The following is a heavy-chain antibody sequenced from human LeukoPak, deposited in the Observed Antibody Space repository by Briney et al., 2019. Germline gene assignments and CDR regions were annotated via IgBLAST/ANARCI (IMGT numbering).Heavy chain of an antibody. Sequence: GASVKVSCTASGYTFTGNYLTWLRQAPGQGFEWMGWINPTTGGTNFAQKFQGRVTMTRDTYINTVYMELTGLISDDTDVYYCARGGATVVGTRADWFDAWAQGTLVTVSS. J-gene: IGHJ5*02. CDR2: INPTTGGT. V-gene: IGHV1-2*02. CDR3: ARGGATVVGTRADWFDA. CDR1: GYTFTGNY. D-gene: IGHD6-13*01.